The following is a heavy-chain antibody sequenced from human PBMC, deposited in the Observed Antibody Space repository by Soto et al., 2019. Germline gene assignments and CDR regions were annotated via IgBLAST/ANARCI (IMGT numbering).Heavy chain of an antibody. CDR1: GGSFSGYY. V-gene: IGHV4-34*01. D-gene: IGHD6-13*01. Sequence: ASETLSLTCAVYGGSFSGYYWSWIRQPPGKGLEWIGEINHSGSTNYNPSLKSRVTISVDTSKNQFSLKLSSVTAADTAVYYCARTLPRAYSSSRFDYWGQGTLVTVSS. CDR3: ARTLPRAYSSSRFDY. CDR2: INHSGST. J-gene: IGHJ4*02.